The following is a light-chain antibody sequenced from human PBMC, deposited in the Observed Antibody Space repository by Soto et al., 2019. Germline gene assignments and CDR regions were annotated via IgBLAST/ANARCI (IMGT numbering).Light chain of an antibody. J-gene: IGKJ3*01. CDR2: GAS. Sequence: EIVLTQSPGTLSLSPGERATLSCRASESVSTSYFAWYQQKPGQAPRLLIYGASGRATGIPDRFSVSASGTDFTLTINRLEPEEFAVYYCQHYGTSALFGPGTKVDIK. CDR1: ESVSTSY. CDR3: QHYGTSAL. V-gene: IGKV3-20*01.